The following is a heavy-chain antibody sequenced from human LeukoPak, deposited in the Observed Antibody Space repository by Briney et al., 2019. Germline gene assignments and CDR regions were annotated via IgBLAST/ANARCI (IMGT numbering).Heavy chain of an antibody. J-gene: IGHJ6*02. CDR1: GFTFSRHW. Sequence: PGGSLRLSCAASGFTFSRHWMHWVRQAPGKGLVWVSHLNSDGSRKTYADSAKGRFTISRDNAKNTIYLQMSSLRAEDTAVYYCARDHGKYAMDVWGQGTTVTVSS. CDR2: LNSDGSRK. D-gene: IGHD5-24*01. V-gene: IGHV3-74*01. CDR3: ARDHGKYAMDV.